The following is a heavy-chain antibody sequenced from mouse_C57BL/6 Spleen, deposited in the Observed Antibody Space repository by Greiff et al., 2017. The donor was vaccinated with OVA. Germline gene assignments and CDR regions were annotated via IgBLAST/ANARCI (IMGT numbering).Heavy chain of an antibody. CDR1: GFSFNTYS. J-gene: IGHJ4*01. CDR3: VRDHHRVDY. V-gene: IGHV10-1*01. Sequence: EVPLVESGRGLVQPKASLKLSCAASGFSFNTYSMNWVRQAPGKGLEWVARIRSKSNNYATYYAETVKDRITISRDDSESMLYLHMNNLKTEDTAMYYCVRDHHRVDYWGQGNSVTVSS. CDR2: IRSKSNNYAT.